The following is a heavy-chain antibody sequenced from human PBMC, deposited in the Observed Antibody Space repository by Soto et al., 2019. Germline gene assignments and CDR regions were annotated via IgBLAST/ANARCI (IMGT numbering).Heavy chain of an antibody. V-gene: IGHV6-1*01. CDR2: TYYRSKWYN. CDR1: GDSVSSNSAA. D-gene: IGHD6-6*01. J-gene: IGHJ4*02. CDR3: ARESIAARPSGFDY. Sequence: SQTLSLTCAISGDSVSSNSAAWNWIRQPPSRGLEWLGRTYYRSKWYNDYAVSVKSRITINPDTSKNQFSLQLNSVTPEDTAVYYCARESIAARPSGFDYWGQGTLVTVS.